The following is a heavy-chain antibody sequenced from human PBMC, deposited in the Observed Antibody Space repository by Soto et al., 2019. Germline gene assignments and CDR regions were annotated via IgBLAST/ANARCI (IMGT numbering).Heavy chain of an antibody. CDR1: VTGGSVSTGVHY. D-gene: IGHD6-13*01. Sequence: QVQLQESGPGLVKPSETLSLTCTVSVTGGSVSTGVHYWSWIRQPPGKGLEWIGYIYYSGSTNYNPSLKSRVTISVDTSKNQFSLKLTSVTAADTAVYYCARGYYTSWYWFDRWGRGTLVTVSS. J-gene: IGHJ2*01. CDR3: ARGYYTSWYWFDR. CDR2: IYYSGST. V-gene: IGHV4-61*08.